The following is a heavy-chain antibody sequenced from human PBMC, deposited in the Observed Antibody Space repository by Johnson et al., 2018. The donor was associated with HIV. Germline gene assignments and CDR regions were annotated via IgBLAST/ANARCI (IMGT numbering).Heavy chain of an antibody. CDR3: ATNRGGAFDI. Sequence: VQLVESGGGLVQPGGSLRLACVASGFTFSDYYMSWIRQAPGKGLEWVSRIKSDESYTDYEDSVTGRFTLSRDNSKSPLYLQMNSLRAEDTAVYYCATNRGGAFDIWGQGTMVTVSS. D-gene: IGHD2/OR15-2a*01. J-gene: IGHJ3*02. CDR2: IKSDESYT. CDR1: GFTFSDYY. V-gene: IGHV3-11*06.